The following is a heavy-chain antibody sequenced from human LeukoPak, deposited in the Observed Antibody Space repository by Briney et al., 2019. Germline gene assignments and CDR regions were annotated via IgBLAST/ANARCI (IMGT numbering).Heavy chain of an antibody. CDR2: IYYSGST. CDR1: GVSISGSYYY. V-gene: IGHV4-61*01. J-gene: IGHJ3*02. Sequence: SETLSLTCAVSGVSISGSYYYWGWIRQPPGKGLEWIGYIYYSGSTNYNPSLKSRVTISVDTSKNQFSLKLSSVTAADTAVYYCARDYVSGDMYAFDIWGQGTMVTVSS. CDR3: ARDYVSGDMYAFDI. D-gene: IGHD7-27*01.